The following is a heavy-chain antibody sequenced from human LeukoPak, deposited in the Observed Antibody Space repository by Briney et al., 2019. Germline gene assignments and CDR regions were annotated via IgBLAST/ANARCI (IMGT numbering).Heavy chain of an antibody. CDR1: GFTFSSYG. Sequence: GGSLRLSCAASGFTFSSYGMHWVRQAPGKGLEWVAVISYDGSNKYYADSVKGRFTISRDNSKNTLYLQMNSLRAEDTAVYYCAKTRGIAVAGFFDYWGQGTLVTVSS. D-gene: IGHD6-19*01. J-gene: IGHJ4*02. CDR3: AKTRGIAVAGFFDY. CDR2: ISYDGSNK. V-gene: IGHV3-30*18.